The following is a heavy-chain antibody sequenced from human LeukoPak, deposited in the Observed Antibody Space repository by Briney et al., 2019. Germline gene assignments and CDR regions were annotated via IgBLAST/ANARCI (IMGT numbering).Heavy chain of an antibody. CDR3: AKESAPYYDFWSGYYHLDY. J-gene: IGHJ4*02. CDR1: GFTFSSYG. Sequence: GGSLRLSCAASGFTFSSYGVHWVRQAPGKGLEWVAFIRYDGSNKYYADSVKGRFTISRDNSKNTLYLQMNSLRAEDTAVYYCAKESAPYYDFWSGYYHLDYWGQGTLVTVSS. D-gene: IGHD3-3*01. V-gene: IGHV3-30*02. CDR2: IRYDGSNK.